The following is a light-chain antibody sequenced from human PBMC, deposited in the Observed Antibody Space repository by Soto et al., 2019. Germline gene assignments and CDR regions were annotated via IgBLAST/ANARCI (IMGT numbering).Light chain of an antibody. V-gene: IGKV1-5*01. CDR3: QQYETFSGT. CDR2: DAS. J-gene: IGKJ1*01. Sequence: DIQMTQSPSPLSASVGDTVPVTGRASQSVSGWVAWYQQKPGEAPKLLSYDASALPRGVPSRFSGSGSGTKFTLTSASLRPDDFATYYCQQYETFSGTFGPGTKVDIK. CDR1: QSVSGW.